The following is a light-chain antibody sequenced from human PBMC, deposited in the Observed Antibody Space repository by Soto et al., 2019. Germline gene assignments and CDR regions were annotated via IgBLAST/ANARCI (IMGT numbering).Light chain of an antibody. CDR2: GAS. V-gene: IGKV3-20*01. J-gene: IGKJ2*01. Sequence: EIVLTQSPGTLSLSPGERATLSCRASQSVSSSDLAWYQQKPGQAPRLLSYGASSRATGIPDGFRGSGSGTDFTLTISSLEPDDFPFYYYQHYGSSPHTFGQGPKLEIK. CDR3: QHYGSSPHT. CDR1: QSVSSSD.